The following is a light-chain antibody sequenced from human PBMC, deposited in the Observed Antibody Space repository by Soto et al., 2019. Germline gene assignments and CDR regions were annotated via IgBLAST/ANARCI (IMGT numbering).Light chain of an antibody. J-gene: IGLJ1*01. CDR2: EVS. CDR3: FSFTADWTHV. CDR1: SSDIGAYNY. V-gene: IGLV2-14*01. Sequence: QSALTQPASVSGCPGQSITISCTGSSSDIGAYNYVSWFQQYPGKAPKLIISEVSNRPSGVSNRFSGSKSGTAASLTISGLQTEDDADYFCFSFTADWTHVFGTGTKGTGL.